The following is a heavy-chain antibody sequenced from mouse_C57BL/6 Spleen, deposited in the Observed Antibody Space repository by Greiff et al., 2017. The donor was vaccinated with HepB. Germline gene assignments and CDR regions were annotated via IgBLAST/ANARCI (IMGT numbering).Heavy chain of an antibody. CDR1: GYTFTSYW. CDR3: ARHPYYSNYGYFDV. Sequence: VQLQQSGAELVMPGASVKLSCKASGYTFTSYWMHWVKQRPGQGLEWIGEIDPSDSYTNYNQKVKGKSTLTVDKSSSTAYMQLSILTSEDSAVYYCARHPYYSNYGYFDVWGTGTTVTVSS. CDR2: IDPSDSYT. V-gene: IGHV1-69*01. J-gene: IGHJ1*03. D-gene: IGHD2-5*01.